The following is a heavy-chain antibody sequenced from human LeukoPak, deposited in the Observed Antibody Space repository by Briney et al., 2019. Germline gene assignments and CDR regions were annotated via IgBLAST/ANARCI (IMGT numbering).Heavy chain of an antibody. D-gene: IGHD3-9*01. CDR3: ARQTLKYYDILTGTGHAFDI. CDR2: IFYGGRT. J-gene: IGHJ3*02. Sequence: SETLSLTCTVSVGSISSYYGSGIGQPPGRGRGGMGYIFYGGRTNYHPSLKSRVTISVDTSKNQFSLKLSSVTAADTAVYYCARQTLKYYDILTGTGHAFDIWGQGTMVTVSS. CDR1: VGSISSYY. V-gene: IGHV4-59*08.